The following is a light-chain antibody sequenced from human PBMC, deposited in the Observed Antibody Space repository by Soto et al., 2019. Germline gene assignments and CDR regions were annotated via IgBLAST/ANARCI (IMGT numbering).Light chain of an antibody. J-gene: IGKJ1*01. CDR2: ASS. CDR1: RGISTN. CDR3: QQTYSVIQT. Sequence: DIQMTQSPSSVSASVGSRLTMTGRSSRGISTNLAWYQQKPGKAPNLLIQASSSLQSGVPSRFSGNGSGTDFTLTISSLQHEDFATYYCQQTYSVIQTFGPGTKVDIK. V-gene: IGKV1-12*01.